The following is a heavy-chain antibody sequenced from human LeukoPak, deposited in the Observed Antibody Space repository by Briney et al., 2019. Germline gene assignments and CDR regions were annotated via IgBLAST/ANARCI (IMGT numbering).Heavy chain of an antibody. CDR2: ISYDGSNK. V-gene: IGHV3-30*19. CDR3: ARDGEEGNFDY. D-gene: IGHD6-13*01. Sequence: PGGSLRLSCAASGFTFSSYGMHWVRQAPGKGLEWVAVISYDGSNKYYADSVKGRFTISRDNSKNTLYLQMNSLRAEDTAVYYCARDGEEGNFDYWGQGTLVTVSS. CDR1: GFTFSSYG. J-gene: IGHJ4*02.